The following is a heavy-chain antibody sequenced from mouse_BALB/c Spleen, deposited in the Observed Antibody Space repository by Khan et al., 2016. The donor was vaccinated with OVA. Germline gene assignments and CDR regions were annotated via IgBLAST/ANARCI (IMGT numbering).Heavy chain of an antibody. CDR3: ARSTYRYAFAY. Sequence: EVQLQESGPSLVKPSQTLSLTCSVTGDSITSGYWNWIRKFPGNKLGYMGYMIYSGNTYYNPSLKSRISITRHTSKNQHYLQLNSVTTEDTSTYYCARSTYRYAFAYWGQGTLVTVSA. CDR1: GDSITSGY. CDR2: MIYSGNT. V-gene: IGHV3-8*02. D-gene: IGHD2-14*01. J-gene: IGHJ3*01.